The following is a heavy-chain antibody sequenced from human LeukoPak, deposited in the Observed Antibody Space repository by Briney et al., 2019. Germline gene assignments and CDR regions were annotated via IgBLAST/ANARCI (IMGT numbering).Heavy chain of an antibody. CDR1: GYSISSGYY. CDR2: IYHSGST. CDR3: ARLEGVDY. J-gene: IGHJ4*02. Sequence: SETLSLTCAVSGYSISSGYYWGWIRQPPGKGLEWIGSIYHSGSTYYNPSLKSRVTISVDTSKNQFSLKLSSVTAAGTAVYYCARLEGVDYWGQGTLVTVSS. V-gene: IGHV4-38-2*01. D-gene: IGHD3-10*01.